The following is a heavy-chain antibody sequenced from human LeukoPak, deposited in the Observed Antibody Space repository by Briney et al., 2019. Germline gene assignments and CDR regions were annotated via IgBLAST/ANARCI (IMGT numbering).Heavy chain of an antibody. CDR1: GFTVSNAW. CDR2: ISASGVMT. Sequence: GGSLRLSCAASGFTVSNAWMNWVRQAPGKGLEWVSSISASGVMTYYADSVKGRFTVSRDNSKNSLYLQMNSLTAADTAVYYCAKDRSIGTYYTFDHWGQGTLVTVSS. CDR3: AKDRSIGTYYTFDH. J-gene: IGHJ4*02. D-gene: IGHD1-26*01. V-gene: IGHV3-23*01.